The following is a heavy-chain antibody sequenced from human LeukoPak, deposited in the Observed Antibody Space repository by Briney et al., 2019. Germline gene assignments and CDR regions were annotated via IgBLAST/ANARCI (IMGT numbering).Heavy chain of an antibody. Sequence: LVKPSETLALTCTVSGGSISSYYWSWIRQPPGTRLEWAGYIYYTGSINYNPPLKSRVTISVEKSKNQFSLKLSSVTAADTAVYYCARGGSRITMVRGVDNWFDPWGQGTLVTVSS. D-gene: IGHD3-10*01. CDR3: ARGGSRITMVRGVDNWFDP. V-gene: IGHV4-59*01. CDR2: IYYTGSI. J-gene: IGHJ5*02. CDR1: GGSISSYY.